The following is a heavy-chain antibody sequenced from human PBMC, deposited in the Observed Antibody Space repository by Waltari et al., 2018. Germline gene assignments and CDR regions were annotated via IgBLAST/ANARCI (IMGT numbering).Heavy chain of an antibody. V-gene: IGHV4-31*01. CDR2: IYYRGST. CDR3: ARSGGYSYGRGDYYYYGMDV. CDR1: GGSISSGGYY. J-gene: IGHJ6*02. D-gene: IGHD5-18*01. Sequence: QVQLQESGPGLVKPSQTLSLTCTVSGGSISSGGYYWSWIRQHPGKGPEWIGYIYYRGSTYYNPSLKSLVTISVDTSKNQFSLKLSSVTAADTAVYYCARSGGYSYGRGDYYYYGMDVWGQGTTVTVSS.